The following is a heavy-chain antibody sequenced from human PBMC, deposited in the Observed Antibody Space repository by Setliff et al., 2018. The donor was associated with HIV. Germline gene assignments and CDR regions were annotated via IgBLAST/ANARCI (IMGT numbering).Heavy chain of an antibody. V-gene: IGHV4-38-2*02. CDR1: GSFINSDY. D-gene: IGHD3-22*01. J-gene: IGHJ4*02. CDR3: TREGSYYDRTGYWPVFDD. CDR2: LYYDGNT. Sequence: PSETLSLTCTVSGSFINSDYWGWIRQPPGKGLEWIGTLYYDGNTYYNPSLKSRVTMSVDTFANQFSLKLTSVTAADTAVYFCTREGSYYDRTGYWPVFDDWGQGTLVTVSS.